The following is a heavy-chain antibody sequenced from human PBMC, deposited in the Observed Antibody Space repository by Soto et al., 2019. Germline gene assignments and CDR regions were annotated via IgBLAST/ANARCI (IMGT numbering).Heavy chain of an antibody. J-gene: IGHJ5*02. CDR1: GFTFSSYA. Sequence: QVQLVESGGGVVQPGRSLRLSCAASGFTFSSYAMHWVRQAPGKGLEWVAVISYDGSNKYYADSVKGRFTISRDNSKNAVYLQMNGLRAEDPAVYYCARGQLLPVGWFDPWGQGTLVTVSS. CDR3: ARGQLLPVGWFDP. D-gene: IGHD2-2*01. CDR2: ISYDGSNK. V-gene: IGHV3-30-3*01.